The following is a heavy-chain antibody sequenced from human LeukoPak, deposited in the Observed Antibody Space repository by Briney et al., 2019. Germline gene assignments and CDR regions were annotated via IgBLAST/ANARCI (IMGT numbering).Heavy chain of an antibody. CDR3: ARDDYGDYGGSWFDP. V-gene: IGHV4-4*07. CDR1: GGSFSGYY. CDR2: IYTSGST. Sequence: SETLSLTCAVYGGSFSGYYWSWIRQPAGKGLEWIGRIYTSGSTNYNPSLKSRVTISVDTSKNQFSLKLSSVTAADTAVYYCARDDYGDYGGSWFDPWGQGTLVTVSS. J-gene: IGHJ5*02. D-gene: IGHD4-17*01.